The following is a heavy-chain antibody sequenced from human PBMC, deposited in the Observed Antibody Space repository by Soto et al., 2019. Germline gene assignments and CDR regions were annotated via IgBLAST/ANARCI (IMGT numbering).Heavy chain of an antibody. CDR1: GFTFSSYG. Sequence: QVQLVESGGGVVQPGRSLRLSCAASGFTFSSYGMHWVRQAPGKGLEWVAVISYDGSNKYYADSVKGRFTISRDNSKNTRYVQMNSLRAEDTAVYYCADESRNWNDADEVYSWGQGTLVTVSS. V-gene: IGHV3-30*18. J-gene: IGHJ4*02. CDR2: ISYDGSNK. D-gene: IGHD1-1*01. CDR3: ADESRNWNDADEVYS.